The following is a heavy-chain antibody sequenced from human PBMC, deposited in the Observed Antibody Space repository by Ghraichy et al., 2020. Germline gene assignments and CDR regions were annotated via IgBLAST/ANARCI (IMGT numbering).Heavy chain of an antibody. CDR1: GFTFSSYA. CDR2: ISGSGGST. CDR3: AKDPNLVGATGDY. D-gene: IGHD1-26*01. J-gene: IGHJ4*02. Sequence: GALRLSCAASGFTFSSYAMSWVRQAPGKGLEWVSAISGSGGSTYYADSVKGRFTISRDNSKNTLYLQMNSLRAEDTAVYYCAKDPNLVGATGDYWGQGTLVTVSS. V-gene: IGHV3-23*01.